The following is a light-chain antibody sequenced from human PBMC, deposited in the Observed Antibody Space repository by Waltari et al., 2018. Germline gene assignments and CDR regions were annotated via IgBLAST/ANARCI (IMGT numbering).Light chain of an antibody. CDR2: DVS. CDR3: CSYAGSYPYVV. V-gene: IGLV2-11*01. CDR1: NSDVGGYNY. J-gene: IGLJ2*01. Sequence: QSALTQPRSVSGSPGQSVTISCTRTNSDVGGYNYVSWYQPPPGKAPKLMIYDVSKRPSVVPDRFSGSKAGNTASLTISGLQAEDEADYYCCSYAGSYPYVVFGGGTKLTVL.